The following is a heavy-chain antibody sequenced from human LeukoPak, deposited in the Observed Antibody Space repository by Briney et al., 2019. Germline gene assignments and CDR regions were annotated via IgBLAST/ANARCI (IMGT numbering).Heavy chain of an antibody. V-gene: IGHV1-58*02. D-gene: IGHD6-13*01. J-gene: IGHJ4*02. CDR3: ARRNAAAGTFDY. CDR1: GFTFTSSA. Sequence: ASVKVSCKASGFTFTSSAMQWVRQARGQRLEWIGWIVVGSGNTNYAQKFQGRVTMTRDMSTSTVYMELSSLRSEDTAVYYCARRNAAAGTFDYWGQGTLVTVSS. CDR2: IVVGSGNT.